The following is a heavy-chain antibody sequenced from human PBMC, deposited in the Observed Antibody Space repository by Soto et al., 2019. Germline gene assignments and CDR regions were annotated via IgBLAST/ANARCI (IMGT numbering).Heavy chain of an antibody. D-gene: IGHD5-18*01. CDR1: GGSFSSNP. J-gene: IGHJ4*02. CDR3: ARGCRGYRSAPRYYFDY. V-gene: IGHV1-69*01. Sequence: QVQLVQSGSEVKKPGSSVKVSCKASGGSFSSNPISWVRQAPGQGLEWMAGIIPIFATVHYAQKFQGRVTITADESTNTAYMALTSLRSAGTAVYFCARGCRGYRSAPRYYFDYWGQGTLVTVSS. CDR2: IIPIFATV.